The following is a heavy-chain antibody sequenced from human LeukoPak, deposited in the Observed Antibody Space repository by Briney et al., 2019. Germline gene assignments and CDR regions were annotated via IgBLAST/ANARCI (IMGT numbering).Heavy chain of an antibody. CDR2: INHSGST. CDR1: GGSFSGYY. V-gene: IGHV4-34*01. CDR3: ARDSKKVVVPAPRGGGMAV. D-gene: IGHD2-2*01. J-gene: IGHJ6*02. Sequence: PSETLSLTCAVYGGSFSGYYWSWIRQPPGKGLEWIGEINHSGSTNYNPSLNSRATISVDTSKNQFSLKLTSVTAADTAVYYWARDSKKVVVPAPRGGGMAVWGQGTTVTVSS.